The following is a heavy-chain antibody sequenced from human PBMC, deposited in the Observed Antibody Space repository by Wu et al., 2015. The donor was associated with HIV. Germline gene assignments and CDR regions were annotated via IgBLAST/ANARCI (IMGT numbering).Heavy chain of an antibody. CDR1: GYTFTGYY. Sequence: QVQLVQSGAEVKKPGASVKVSCKASGYTFTGYYMHWVRQAPGQGLEWMGWINPNSGGTNYAQKFQGRVTMTRDTSISTAYMELSRLRSDDTAVYYCARDAQIRIAAAGSEDIGYYYYYMDVWGKGDHGHRLL. V-gene: IGHV1-2*02. D-gene: IGHD6-13*01. CDR2: INPNSGGT. J-gene: IGHJ6*03. CDR3: ARDAQIRIAAAGSEDIGYYYYYMDV.